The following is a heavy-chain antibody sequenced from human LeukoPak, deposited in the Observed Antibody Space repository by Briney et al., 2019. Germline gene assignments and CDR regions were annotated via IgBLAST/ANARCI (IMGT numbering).Heavy chain of an antibody. CDR3: ARGYFYDSPGYYFDY. V-gene: IGHV1-18*01. CDR1: GYTFTSYG. CDR2: ISTYNGNT. D-gene: IGHD3-22*01. J-gene: IGHJ4*02. Sequence: GASVKVSCKASGYTFTSYGISWVRQAPGQGLEWMGWISTYNGNTNYAQKLQGRVTMTTDTSTSTAYMELRSLRSEDTAQYYCARGYFYDSPGYYFDYWGQGTLVTVSS.